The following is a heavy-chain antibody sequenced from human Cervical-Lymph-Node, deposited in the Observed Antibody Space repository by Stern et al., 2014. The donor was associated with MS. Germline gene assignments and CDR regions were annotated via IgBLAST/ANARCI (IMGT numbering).Heavy chain of an antibody. CDR1: GYTFTAYY. D-gene: IGHD3-3*01. CDR2: INPTVGTT. Sequence: QVQLVQSGAEVKKTGASVKVSCKASGYTFTAYYMHWVRQAPGQGLEWMGLINPTVGTTSYARKFQGRVTMTRDTSTSTVYMELRSLRSEDTAVYYCARDLLQYTGYGMDVWGQGTTVTVFS. CDR3: ARDLLQYTGYGMDV. V-gene: IGHV1-46*03. J-gene: IGHJ6*02.